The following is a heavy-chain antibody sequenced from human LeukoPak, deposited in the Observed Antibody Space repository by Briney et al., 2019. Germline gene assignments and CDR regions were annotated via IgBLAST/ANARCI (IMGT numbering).Heavy chain of an antibody. CDR1: GFTFSSYA. CDR2: ISGSGGST. Sequence: AGGSLRLSCAASGFTFSSYAMSWVRQAPGKGLEWVSAISGSGGSTYYADSVKGRFTISRDNSKNTLYLQMNSLRAEDTAVYYCAKAPQRGYSYGYGTVFDYWGQGTLVTVSS. D-gene: IGHD5-18*01. J-gene: IGHJ4*02. CDR3: AKAPQRGYSYGYGTVFDY. V-gene: IGHV3-23*01.